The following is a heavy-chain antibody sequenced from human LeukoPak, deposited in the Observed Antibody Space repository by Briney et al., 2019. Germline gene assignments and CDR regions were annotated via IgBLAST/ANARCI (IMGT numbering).Heavy chain of an antibody. V-gene: IGHV3-23*01. CDR3: ANMRGGYEGYFDY. Sequence: GGSLRLSCAASGFTFSSYEMNWVRQAPGKGLEWVSGISGCGCRAYYADSAKGRFTILRDKSKNTLFLQMNSLRAEDTAVYYCANMRGGYEGYFDYWGQGTLVTVSS. CDR1: GFTFSSYE. D-gene: IGHD3-16*01. J-gene: IGHJ4*02. CDR2: ISGCGCRA.